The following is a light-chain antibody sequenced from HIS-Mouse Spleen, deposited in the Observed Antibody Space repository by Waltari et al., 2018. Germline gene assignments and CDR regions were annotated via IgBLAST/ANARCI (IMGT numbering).Light chain of an antibody. J-gene: IGKJ4*01. Sequence: EIVLTQSPATLSLSPGERATLSCRASQSVSSYLAWYQQKPGQAPRLLIYDASNRATGIPARFRGSGFGTDFTLTISSLGPEDFAVYYWQQRSNWPALTFGGGTKVEIK. CDR1: QSVSSY. CDR2: DAS. V-gene: IGKV3-11*01. CDR3: QQRSNWPALT.